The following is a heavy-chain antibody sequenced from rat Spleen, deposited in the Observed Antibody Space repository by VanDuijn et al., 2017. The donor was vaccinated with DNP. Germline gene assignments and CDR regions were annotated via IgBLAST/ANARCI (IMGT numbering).Heavy chain of an antibody. CDR1: GFTFSNYD. J-gene: IGHJ2*01. CDR2: ISTSGGST. V-gene: IGHV5S23*01. CDR3: ARQGYYGSYYFDY. Sequence: EVQLVESGGDLVQPGRSLILSCAASGFTFSNYDMAWVRQAPTKGLEWVASISTSGGSTYYRDSVKGRFTVSRDNAKSTLYLQMDSLRSEDTATYYCARQGYYGSYYFDYWGQGVMVTVSS. D-gene: IGHD1-6*01.